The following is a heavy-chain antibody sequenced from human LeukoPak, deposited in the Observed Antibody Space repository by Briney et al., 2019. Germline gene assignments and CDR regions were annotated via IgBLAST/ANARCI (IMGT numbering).Heavy chain of an antibody. J-gene: IGHJ5*02. Sequence: GASVKVSCKASGYTFTSYDINWVRQAPGQGLEWMGGIIPTFDTANYAQKFQGRVTITADKSTSTVYMELSRLRSEDTALYYCARCIPPYYYDSSGYYQTQWSNWFDPWGQGTLVTVSS. V-gene: IGHV1-69*06. CDR1: GYTFTSYD. CDR2: IIPTFDTA. CDR3: ARCIPPYYYDSSGYYQTQWSNWFDP. D-gene: IGHD3-22*01.